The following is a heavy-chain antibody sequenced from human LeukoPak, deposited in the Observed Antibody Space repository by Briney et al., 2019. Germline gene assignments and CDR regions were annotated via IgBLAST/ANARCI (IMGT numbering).Heavy chain of an antibody. D-gene: IGHD6-13*01. J-gene: IGHJ6*02. CDR3: ARDHRSTYYYYYGMDV. CDR2: INHSGST. CDR1: GGSFSGYY. Sequence: PSETLSLTCAVYGGSFSGYYWSWIRQPPGKGLEWIGEINHSGSTNYNPSLKSRVTISVDTSKNQFSLKLSSVTAADTAVYYCARDHRSTYYYYYGMDVWAKGPRSPSP. V-gene: IGHV4-34*01.